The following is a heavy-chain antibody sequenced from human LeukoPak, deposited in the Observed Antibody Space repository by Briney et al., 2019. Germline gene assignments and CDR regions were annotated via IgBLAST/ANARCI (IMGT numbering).Heavy chain of an antibody. CDR3: ARVYYDILTGYYKDY. Sequence: ASVKVSCKASGYTFTSYGISWVRQAPGQGLEWMGWISAYNGNTNYAQKLQGRVTTTTDTSTSTAYMELRSLRSDDTAVYYCARVYYDILTGYYKDYWGQGTLVTVSS. V-gene: IGHV1-18*01. D-gene: IGHD3-9*01. J-gene: IGHJ4*02. CDR1: GYTFTSYG. CDR2: ISAYNGNT.